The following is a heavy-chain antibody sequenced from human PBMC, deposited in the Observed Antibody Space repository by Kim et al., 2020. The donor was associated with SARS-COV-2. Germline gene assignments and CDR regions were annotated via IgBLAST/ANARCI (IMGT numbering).Heavy chain of an antibody. J-gene: IGHJ4*02. CDR2: IYHSGST. D-gene: IGHD1-26*01. CDR3: ARAGVVGLTIHPRPVFDY. V-gene: IGHV4-30-2*01. Sequence: SETLSLTCAVSGGSISSGGYSWSWIRQPPGKGLEWIGYIYHSGSTYYNPSLKSRVTISVDRSKNQFSLKLSSVTAADTAVYYCARAGVVGLTIHPRPVFDYWGQGTLVTVSS. CDR1: GGSISSGGYS.